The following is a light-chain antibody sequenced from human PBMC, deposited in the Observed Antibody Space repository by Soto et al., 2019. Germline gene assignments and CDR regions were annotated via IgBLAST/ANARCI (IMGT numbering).Light chain of an antibody. CDR2: EGF. CDR3: LQTFQLPLT. J-gene: IGKJ4*01. Sequence: EIVVTQTPPSLSVTPGQSASISCRTSQSLLHTDGKTYLYWYLQKPGQPPHLLVYEGFNRFYGVPDRFSGSGSGTDFTLKISRVDAEDCGVYYCLQTFQLPLTFGGGTKVEI. V-gene: IGKV2D-29*01. CDR1: QSLLHTDGKTY.